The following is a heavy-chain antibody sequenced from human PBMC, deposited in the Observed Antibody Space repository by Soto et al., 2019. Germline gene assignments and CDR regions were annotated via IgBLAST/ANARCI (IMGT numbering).Heavy chain of an antibody. D-gene: IGHD3-22*01. J-gene: IGHJ4*02. CDR2: IWYDGSNK. V-gene: IGHV3-33*01. CDR3: ARETYSSGYYYDLGY. CDR1: GFTFSSYG. Sequence: QVPLVESGGGVVQPGRSLRLSCAASGFTFSSYGMHWVRQAPGKGLEWVAVIWYDGSNKYYADSVKGRFTISRDNSKNTLYLQMNSLRAEDTAVYYCARETYSSGYYYDLGYWGQGTLVTVSS.